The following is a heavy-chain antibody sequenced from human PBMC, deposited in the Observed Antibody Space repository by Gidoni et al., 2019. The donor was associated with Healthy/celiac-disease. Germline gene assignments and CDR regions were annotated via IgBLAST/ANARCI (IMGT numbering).Heavy chain of an antibody. J-gene: IGHJ3*02. CDR2: IWYDGSNK. CDR1: GFTFSSYG. V-gene: IGHV3-33*01. CDR3: ARDRGGYDFGAFDI. D-gene: IGHD5-12*01. Sequence: QAQLVESGGGVVQPGRSLSLSCAAPGFTFSSYGMHWVRQAPGKGLEWVAVIWYDGSNKYYADSVKGRFTISRDNSKNTLYLQMNSLRAEDTAVYYCARDRGGYDFGAFDIWGQGTMVTVSS.